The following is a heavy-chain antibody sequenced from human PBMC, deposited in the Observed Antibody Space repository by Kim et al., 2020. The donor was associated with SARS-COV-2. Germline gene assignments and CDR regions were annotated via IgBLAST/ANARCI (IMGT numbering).Heavy chain of an antibody. D-gene: IGHD3-16*01. V-gene: IGHV3-74*01. CDR2: INSDGSST. Sequence: GGSLRLSCVASGFTFSSYWMHWVRQAPGKGLVWVSRINSDGSSTSYADSVKGRFTISRDNAKNTLYLQMNSLRAEDTAVYYCASELEFYGVGPSFGYWGQGTLVTVSS. CDR3: ASELEFYGVGPSFGY. CDR1: GFTFSSYW. J-gene: IGHJ4*02.